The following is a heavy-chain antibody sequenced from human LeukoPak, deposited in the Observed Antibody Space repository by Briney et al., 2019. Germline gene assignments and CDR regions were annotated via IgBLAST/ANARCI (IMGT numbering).Heavy chain of an antibody. J-gene: IGHJ5*02. Sequence: GGSLRLSCAASGFTFSSYAMSWVRQAPGKGLEWVSAISGSGGSTYYADSVNGRFTISRDNSKNTLYLQMNSLRAEDTAVYYCAKAALLWFGELYNWFDPWGQGTLVTVSS. V-gene: IGHV3-23*01. D-gene: IGHD3-10*01. CDR2: ISGSGGST. CDR1: GFTFSSYA. CDR3: AKAALLWFGELYNWFDP.